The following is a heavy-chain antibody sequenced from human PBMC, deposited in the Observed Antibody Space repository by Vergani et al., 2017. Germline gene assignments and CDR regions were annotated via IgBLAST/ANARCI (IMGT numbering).Heavy chain of an antibody. J-gene: IGHJ5*02. V-gene: IGHV3-23*03. Sequence: EVQLLESGGGLVQPGGSLRLSCAAAGFTFSSYAMSWVRQAPGKGLEWVSVIYSGGSSTYYADSVKGRFTISRDNAKNTLYLQMNSLRAEDTAVYYCAKADYVFWSGYFNWFDAWGQATLVTVSS. CDR2: IYSGGSST. D-gene: IGHD3-3*01. CDR1: GFTFSSYA. CDR3: AKADYVFWSGYFNWFDA.